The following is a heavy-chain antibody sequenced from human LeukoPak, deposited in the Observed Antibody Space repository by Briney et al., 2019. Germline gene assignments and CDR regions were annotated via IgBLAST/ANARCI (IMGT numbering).Heavy chain of an antibody. CDR3: ARDPAGAYIVATQGYGMDV. Sequence: SVKVSCKASGYTFTSYGISWVRQAPGQGLEWMGGIIPIFGTANYAQKFQGRVTITADESTSTAYMELSSLRSEDTAVYYCARDPAGAYIVATQGYGMDVWGQGTTVTVSS. J-gene: IGHJ6*02. CDR2: IIPIFGTA. CDR1: GYTFTSYG. V-gene: IGHV1-69*13. D-gene: IGHD5-12*01.